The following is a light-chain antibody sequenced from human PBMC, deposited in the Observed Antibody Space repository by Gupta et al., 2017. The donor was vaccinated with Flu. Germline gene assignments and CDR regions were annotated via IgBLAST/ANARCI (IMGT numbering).Light chain of an antibody. Sequence: IVMLQSPATLSVSPGERATLSCRASQSVSTHLDWYQQKAGQAPRLHIYGASNRAIGIPDRFSGSGSGTDFTLTSSSPQYEDFAVYYWQQDKNRRTFGQGTTVEIK. V-gene: IGKV3D-15*02. CDR2: GAS. CDR3: QQDKNRRT. J-gene: IGKJ1*01. CDR1: QSVSTH.